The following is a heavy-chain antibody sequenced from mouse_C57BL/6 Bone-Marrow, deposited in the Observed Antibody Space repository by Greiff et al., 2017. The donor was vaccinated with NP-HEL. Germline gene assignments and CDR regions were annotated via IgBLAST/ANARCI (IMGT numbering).Heavy chain of an antibody. CDR3: ARSPYGDDERAWFAY. D-gene: IGHD2-2*01. CDR2: IYPGSGST. V-gene: IGHV1-55*01. CDR1: GYTFTSYW. Sequence: QVQLQQPGAELVKPGASVKMSCKASGYTFTSYWITWVKQRPGQGLEWIGDIYPGSGSTNYNEKFKSKATLTVDTSSSTAYMQLSSLTSEDSAVYYCARSPYGDDERAWFAYWGQGTLVTVSA. J-gene: IGHJ3*01.